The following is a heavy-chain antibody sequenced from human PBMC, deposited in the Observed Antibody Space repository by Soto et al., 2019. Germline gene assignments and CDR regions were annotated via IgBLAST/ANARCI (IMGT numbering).Heavy chain of an antibody. CDR2: ISGYDGNT. V-gene: IGHV1-18*01. Sequence: ASVKVSGKASGFTLNDFGVSWVRQAPGQGLEWTGWISGYDGNTNFAQKYEGRVTMTIDSSTSTAYMELRNLRSDDTAMYYCAREKWFGQAPFDSWGQGTLVTVSS. D-gene: IGHD3-10*01. J-gene: IGHJ4*02. CDR1: GFTLNDFG. CDR3: AREKWFGQAPFDS.